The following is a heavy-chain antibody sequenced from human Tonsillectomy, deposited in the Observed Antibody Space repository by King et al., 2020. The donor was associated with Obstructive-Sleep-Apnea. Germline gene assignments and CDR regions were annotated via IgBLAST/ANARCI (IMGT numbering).Heavy chain of an antibody. Sequence: VQLVESGGGFVQPGGCLRLSCAAPGFTFSGYWMHLVRQATGEGRGWVSRIWIDGMTPKFGDSVKGRFTISSDNAKNTLYLQMNSLRPEDTAVYYCARDRRDYDSSGYYYYYYGMDVWGQGTTVTVSS. CDR3: ARDRRDYDSSGYYYYYYGMDV. J-gene: IGHJ6*02. D-gene: IGHD3-22*01. V-gene: IGHV3-74*01. CDR1: GFTFSGYW. CDR2: IWIDGMTP.